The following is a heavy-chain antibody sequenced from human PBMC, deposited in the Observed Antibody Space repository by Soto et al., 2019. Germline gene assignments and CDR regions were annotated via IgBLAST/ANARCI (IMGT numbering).Heavy chain of an antibody. CDR2: IIPILGIA. CDR3: AGPMIVGGRTFDY. D-gene: IGHD3-22*01. CDR1: GGTFSSYT. J-gene: IGHJ4*02. V-gene: IGHV1-69*02. Sequence: QVQLVQSGAEVKKPGSSVKVSCKASGGTFSSYTISWVRQAPGQGLEWMGRIIPILGIANYAQKFQGRVTITADKSTSTAYMELSSLRSEDTAVYYCAGPMIVGGRTFDYWGQGTLVTVSS.